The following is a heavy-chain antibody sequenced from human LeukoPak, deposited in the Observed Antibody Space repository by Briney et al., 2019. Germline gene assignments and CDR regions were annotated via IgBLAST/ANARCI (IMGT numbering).Heavy chain of an antibody. Sequence: SQTLSLTCAVSGGSISSGGYSWSWIRQPPGKGLEWIGYIYHSGSTYYNPSPKSRVTISVDRSKNQFSLKLSSVTAADMAVYYCARPSTDYSNLGDAFDIWGQGTMVTVSS. J-gene: IGHJ3*02. CDR2: IYHSGST. D-gene: IGHD4-11*01. CDR3: ARPSTDYSNLGDAFDI. CDR1: GGSISSGGYS. V-gene: IGHV4-30-2*01.